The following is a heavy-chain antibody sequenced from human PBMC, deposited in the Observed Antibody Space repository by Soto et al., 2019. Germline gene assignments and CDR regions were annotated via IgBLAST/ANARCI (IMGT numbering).Heavy chain of an antibody. V-gene: IGHV3-23*01. Sequence: PGGSLRLSCAASGFTFSSYAMSWVRQAPGKGLEWVSAISGSGGSTYYADSVKGRFTISRDNSKNTLYLQMNSLRAEDTAVYYCAKVGDSSSYYYYGMDVWGQGTTVTVSS. CDR1: GFTFSSYA. CDR2: ISGSGGST. CDR3: AKVGDSSSYYYYGMDV. D-gene: IGHD6-6*01. J-gene: IGHJ6*02.